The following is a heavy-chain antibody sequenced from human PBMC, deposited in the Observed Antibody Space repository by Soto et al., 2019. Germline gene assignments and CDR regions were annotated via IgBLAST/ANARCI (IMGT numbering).Heavy chain of an antibody. CDR2: IWYDGSNK. V-gene: IGHV3-33*01. CDR3: ARDDSGSYTFGY. CDR1: GFTFSSYG. J-gene: IGHJ4*01. Sequence: GGSLRLSCAASGFTFSSYGMHWVRQAPGKGLEWVAVIWYDGSNKYYADSVKGRFTISRDNSKNTLYLQMNSLRAEDTAVYYSARDDSGSYTFGYWGQGTLVTVSS. D-gene: IGHD1-26*01.